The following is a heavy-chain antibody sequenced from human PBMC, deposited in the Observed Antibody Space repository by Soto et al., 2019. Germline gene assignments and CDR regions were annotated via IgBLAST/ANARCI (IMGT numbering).Heavy chain of an antibody. D-gene: IGHD2-2*01. CDR3: AKDHIVAAAPDY. CDR2: ISYDGSNR. V-gene: IGHV3-30*18. J-gene: IGHJ4*02. CDR1: GFTFDTYG. Sequence: SGGSLRLSCAASGFTFDTYGRHWVRQAPGKGLEWVAVISYDGSNRYYADSVKGRFTISRDNSKNTLYLQMNSLRSEDTAVYYCAKDHIVAAAPDYWGQGTLVTVSS.